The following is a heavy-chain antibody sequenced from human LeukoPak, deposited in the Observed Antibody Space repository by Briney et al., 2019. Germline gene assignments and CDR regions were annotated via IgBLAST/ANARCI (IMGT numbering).Heavy chain of an antibody. D-gene: IGHD4-11*01. CDR1: GGSISSHY. J-gene: IGHJ4*02. V-gene: IGHV4-59*11. CDR3: AREDYSSYVLDY. CDR2: IYYSGST. Sequence: SETLSLTCTVSGGSISSHYWSWIRQPPGKGLEWIGYIYYSGSTNYNPSLKSRVTISVDTSKNQFSLKLSSVTAADTAVYYCAREDYSSYVLDYWGQGTLVTVSS.